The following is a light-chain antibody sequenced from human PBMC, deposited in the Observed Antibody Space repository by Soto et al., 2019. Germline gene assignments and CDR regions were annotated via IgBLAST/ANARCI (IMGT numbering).Light chain of an antibody. V-gene: IGKV1-17*01. J-gene: IGKJ2*01. Sequence: DIQMTQSPSSLSASVGHTVTITCRASQDVRSDLGWYQHKPGKAPKRLIYAASRLQGGVPSRFSGSGSGTEFTLTIGSLQPEDSATYYCLQPDSFPYTFGQGTRLEI. CDR2: AAS. CDR3: LQPDSFPYT. CDR1: QDVRSD.